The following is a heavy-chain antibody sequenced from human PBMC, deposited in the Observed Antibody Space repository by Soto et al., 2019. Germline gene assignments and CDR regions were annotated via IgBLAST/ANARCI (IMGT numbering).Heavy chain of an antibody. J-gene: IGHJ5*02. CDR1: GYTFTSYG. Sequence: ASVKVSCKASGYTFTSYGISWVRQAPGQGLEWMGWISAYNGNTNYAQKLQGRVTMTTDTSTSTAYMELRGLRSDDTAVYYCGGVGAGNWFDPWGKGTLVTVSS. V-gene: IGHV1-18*01. CDR2: ISAYNGNT. D-gene: IGHD6-13*01. CDR3: GGVGAGNWFDP.